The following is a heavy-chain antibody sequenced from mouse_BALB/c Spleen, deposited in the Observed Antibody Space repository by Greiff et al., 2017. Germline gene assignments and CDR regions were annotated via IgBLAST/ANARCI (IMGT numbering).Heavy chain of an antibody. CDR3: AREMGRGGFAY. Sequence: VKLMESGPGLVAPSQSLSITCTVSGFSLTSYGVHWVRQPPGKGLEWLGVIWAGGSTNYNSALMSRLSISKDNSKSQVFLKMNSLQTDDTAMYYCAREMGRGGFAYWGPGALVTVSA. D-gene: IGHD4-1*01. J-gene: IGHJ3*01. CDR2: IWAGGST. V-gene: IGHV2-9*02. CDR1: GFSLTSYG.